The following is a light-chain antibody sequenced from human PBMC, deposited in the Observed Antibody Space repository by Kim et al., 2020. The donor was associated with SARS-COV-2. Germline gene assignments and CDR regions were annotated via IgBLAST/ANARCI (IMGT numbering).Light chain of an antibody. J-gene: IGKJ2*03. CDR2: GAS. CDR1: QSVSSSQ. Sequence: DIVLTQSPGTLSLSPGERAILSCRASQSVSSSQLAWYQKKPGQPPRLLIYGASSRATGVPDRFSGSGSGTDFTLTIMRLEPEDFAVYYCQQYGTSPFSFGHGTKLEI. CDR3: QQYGTSPFS. V-gene: IGKV3-20*01.